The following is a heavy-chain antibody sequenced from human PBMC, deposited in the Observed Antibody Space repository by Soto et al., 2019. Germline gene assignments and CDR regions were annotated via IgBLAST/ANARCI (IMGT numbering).Heavy chain of an antibody. Sequence: ASVKVSCKASGYTFTSYAMHWVRQAPGQRLEWMGWINAGNGNTKYSQKFQGRVTITRDTSASTAYMELSSLRSEDTAVYYCARGSPQTPHTIVVVPAAMDYWGQGTLVTVS. CDR1: GYTFTSYA. CDR3: ARGSPQTPHTIVVVPAAMDY. V-gene: IGHV1-3*01. J-gene: IGHJ4*02. CDR2: INAGNGNT. D-gene: IGHD2-2*01.